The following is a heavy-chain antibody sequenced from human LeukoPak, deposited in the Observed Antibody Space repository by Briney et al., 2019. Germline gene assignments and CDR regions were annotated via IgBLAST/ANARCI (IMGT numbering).Heavy chain of an antibody. Sequence: GGSLRLSCAASGFTFKNFGIHWIRQPPGKGLEWVAVVSYGGNDAYYADSVRGRFTVSRDNSKDTVYLQMNSLKPDDTAIYYCARDDKWAFDYWGQGTVVTVSS. J-gene: IGHJ4*02. CDR3: ARDDKWAFDY. CDR2: VSYGGNDA. D-gene: IGHD1-26*01. CDR1: GFTFKNFG. V-gene: IGHV3-30*03.